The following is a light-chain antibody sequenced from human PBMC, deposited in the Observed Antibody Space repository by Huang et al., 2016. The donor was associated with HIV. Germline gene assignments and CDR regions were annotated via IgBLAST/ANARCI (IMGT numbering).Light chain of an antibody. V-gene: IGKV1-39*01. J-gene: IGKJ2*01. CDR3: QQSAVTPRT. CDR2: GAS. CDR1: QNINRY. Sequence: DIQITQSPSSLSASVGDRFIITCRASQNINRYLNLYQQQPGKAPKLLISGASKLQSGVPASFSGIGSGTHFTLAISSLSPEDSATYYCQQSAVTPRTFGQGTKLEI.